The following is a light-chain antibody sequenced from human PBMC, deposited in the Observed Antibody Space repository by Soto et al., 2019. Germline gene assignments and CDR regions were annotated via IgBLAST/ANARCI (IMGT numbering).Light chain of an antibody. Sequence: QSALTQPPSVSGSPGQSITMSCTGTSSDVGSYNRVSWYQQSPGTAPKLMIYEVTNRPSGVPDRFSGSKSGNTASLTISGLQAEDEADYYCSSYTTNSTFVFGTGTKVTV. J-gene: IGLJ1*01. CDR1: SSDVGSYNR. CDR2: EVT. CDR3: SSYTTNSTFV. V-gene: IGLV2-18*02.